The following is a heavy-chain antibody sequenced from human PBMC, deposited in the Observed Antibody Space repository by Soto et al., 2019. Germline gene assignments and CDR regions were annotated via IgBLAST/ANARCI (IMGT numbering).Heavy chain of an antibody. D-gene: IGHD6-19*01. CDR2: IYYSGST. CDR1: GGSISSSSYY. Sequence: SETLSLTCTVSGGSISSSSYYWGWIRQPPGKGLEWIGSIYYSGSTYYNPSLKSRVTISVDTSKNQFSLKLSAVTAAATAVYYCARRYSSGYTKWFDPLGQGTLVTVSS. V-gene: IGHV4-39*01. J-gene: IGHJ5*01. CDR3: ARRYSSGYTKWFDP.